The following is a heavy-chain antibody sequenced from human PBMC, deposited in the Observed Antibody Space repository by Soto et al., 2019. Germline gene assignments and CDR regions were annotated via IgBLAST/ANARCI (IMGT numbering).Heavy chain of an antibody. J-gene: IGHJ4*02. CDR2: ISWNSADI. CDR3: SREPLGSGISAAGD. Sequence: EVQLVESGGGLVQPGRSLRLSCAASGFTFHNYAMHWVRQAPGKGLEWVSGISWNSADIGYADSVKGRFTISRDNAKNSLYLQMISLRAEDTALYYCSREPLGSGISAAGDWGQGTLVTVSS. CDR1: GFTFHNYA. V-gene: IGHV3-9*01. D-gene: IGHD6-13*01.